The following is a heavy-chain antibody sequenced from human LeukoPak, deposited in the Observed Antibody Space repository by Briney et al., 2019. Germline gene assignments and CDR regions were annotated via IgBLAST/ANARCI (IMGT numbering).Heavy chain of an antibody. CDR2: IYSGGNT. V-gene: IGHV3-53*01. CDR1: GFTVSSNY. Sequence: GGSLRLSCAASGFTVSSNYMSWVRQAPGKGLEWVSVIYSGGNTYYADSVKGRFTISRDNSKNTLYLQMNSLRAEDTAVYYCASSSGYSGNDYWGQGTLVTVSS. D-gene: IGHD5-12*01. J-gene: IGHJ4*02. CDR3: ASSSGYSGNDY.